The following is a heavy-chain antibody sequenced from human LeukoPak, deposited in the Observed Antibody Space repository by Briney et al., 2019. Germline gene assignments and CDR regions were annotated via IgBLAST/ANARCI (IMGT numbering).Heavy chain of an antibody. CDR1: GGSISSGSYY. CDR3: ATIAAAATAHFDY. CDR2: IYTSGST. D-gene: IGHD6-13*01. J-gene: IGHJ4*02. V-gene: IGHV4-61*02. Sequence: SLSLTCTVSGGSISSGSYYWSWIRQPAGKGLEWIGRIYTSGSTNYNPSLKSRVTISVDTSKSQFSLKLSSVTAADTAVYYCATIAAAATAHFDYWGQGTLVTVSS.